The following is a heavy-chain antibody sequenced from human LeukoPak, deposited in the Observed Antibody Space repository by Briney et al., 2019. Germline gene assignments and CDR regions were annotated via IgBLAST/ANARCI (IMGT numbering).Heavy chain of an antibody. D-gene: IGHD2-8*01. CDR2: IYHSGST. Sequence: SETLSLTCAVSGGSISSSNWWSWVRQPPGKGLEWIGEIYHSGSTNYNPSLKSRVTISVDKSKNQFSLKLSSVTAADTAVYYCARGFGGYCTNGVCYRGIGWFDPWGQGTLVTLSS. CDR1: GGSISSSNW. J-gene: IGHJ5*02. V-gene: IGHV4-4*02. CDR3: ARGFGGYCTNGVCYRGIGWFDP.